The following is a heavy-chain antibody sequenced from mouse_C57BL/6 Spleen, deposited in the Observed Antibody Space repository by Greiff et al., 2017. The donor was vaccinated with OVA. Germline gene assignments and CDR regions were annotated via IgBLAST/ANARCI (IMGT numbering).Heavy chain of an antibody. CDR2: IHPNSGST. D-gene: IGHD1-1*01. Sequence: QVQLQQPGAELVKPGASVKLSCKASGYTFTSYWMHWVKQRPGQGLEWIGMIHPNSGSTNYNEKFKSKATLTVDKSSSTAYMQLSSLTSEDSAVYYCLYYGSSYWDFDVWGTGTTVTVSS. CDR3: LYYGSSYWDFDV. V-gene: IGHV1-64*01. CDR1: GYTFTSYW. J-gene: IGHJ1*03.